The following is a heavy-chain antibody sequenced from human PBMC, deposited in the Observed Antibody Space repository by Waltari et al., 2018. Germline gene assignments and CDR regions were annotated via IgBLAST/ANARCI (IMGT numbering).Heavy chain of an antibody. CDR3: SVSLNS. Sequence: EVQLVESGVGLVQPGESLRRSCRASGFTCSSSWMDWVRQAPGKGLEWVANIKPDGSETHYVDSVQGRFTISRDNAQNLLYLQMNSLRAEDAAVYYCSVSLNSWGQGTLVTVSS. V-gene: IGHV3-7*01. CDR2: IKPDGSET. CDR1: GFTCSSSW. J-gene: IGHJ4*02.